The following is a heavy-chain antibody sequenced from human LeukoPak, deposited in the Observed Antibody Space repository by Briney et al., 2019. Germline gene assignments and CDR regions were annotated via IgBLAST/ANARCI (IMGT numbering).Heavy chain of an antibody. V-gene: IGHV3-30*18. Sequence: PGGSLRLSCAASGFTFSTYGMHWVRQAPGKGLEWVAVISYDGSDKYYADSVKGRFTITRDNSKTTLYLQMISVRAEDTAVYYCAKEHTSSWYYCVYWGQGTLVTVSS. D-gene: IGHD6-13*01. CDR1: GFTFSTYG. CDR2: ISYDGSDK. J-gene: IGHJ4*02. CDR3: AKEHTSSWYYCVY.